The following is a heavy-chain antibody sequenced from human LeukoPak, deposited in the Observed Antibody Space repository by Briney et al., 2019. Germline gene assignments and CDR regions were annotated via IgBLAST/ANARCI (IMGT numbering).Heavy chain of an antibody. CDR1: GGSISSYY. V-gene: IGHV4-4*07. CDR3: ARGVYDILTGTPHYFDY. D-gene: IGHD3-9*01. J-gene: IGHJ4*02. Sequence: SETLSLTCTVSGGSISSYYWSWIRQPAGKGLEWIGRIYTSGSTNYNPSLKSRVTMSADTSKNQFSLKLSSVTAADTAVYYCARGVYDILTGTPHYFDYWGQGTLVTVSS. CDR2: IYTSGST.